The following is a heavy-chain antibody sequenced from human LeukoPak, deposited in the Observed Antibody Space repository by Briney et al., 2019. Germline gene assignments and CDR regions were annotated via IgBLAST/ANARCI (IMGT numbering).Heavy chain of an antibody. CDR1: GFTFSSYS. D-gene: IGHD6-13*01. J-gene: IGHJ4*02. Sequence: GGSLRLSCAASGFTFSSYSMNWVRQAPGKGLEWVSSISSSSSYIYYADSVKGRFTISRDNAKNSLYLQMNSLRAEDTAVYYCARIIAAAGKGASFDYWGQGTLVTVSS. CDR3: ARIIAAAGKGASFDY. CDR2: ISSSSSYI. V-gene: IGHV3-21*01.